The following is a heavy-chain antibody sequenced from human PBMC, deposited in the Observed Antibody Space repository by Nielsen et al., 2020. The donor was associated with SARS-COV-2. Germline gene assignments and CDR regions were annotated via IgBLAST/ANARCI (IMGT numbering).Heavy chain of an antibody. J-gene: IGHJ4*02. D-gene: IGHD2-21*02. CDR1: GFSFSIHS. CDR3: SSCLAYCGGDGY. Sequence: GGSLRLSCAASGFSFSIHSMNWVRQAPGKGLEWVSSISSSSSYIYYADSVKGRFTISRDNAKNSLYLQMNSLRAEDTAVYYCSSCLAYCGGDGYWGQGTLVTVSS. CDR2: ISSSSSYI. V-gene: IGHV3-21*01.